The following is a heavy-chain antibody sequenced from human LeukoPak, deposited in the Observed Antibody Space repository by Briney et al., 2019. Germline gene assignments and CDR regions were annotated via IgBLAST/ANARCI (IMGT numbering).Heavy chain of an antibody. CDR1: GFSFSSHG. Sequence: GGSLRLSCAASGFSFSSHGMSWVRQAPGKGLEWVSGIIGGAGSTYYADSVKGRFTISRDNSKNTLYLQMNSLRAEDTAVYFCAKDDAWIRFASWGQGILVTVSS. V-gene: IGHV3-23*01. CDR3: AKDDAWIRFAS. J-gene: IGHJ5*01. D-gene: IGHD5-12*01. CDR2: IIGGAGST.